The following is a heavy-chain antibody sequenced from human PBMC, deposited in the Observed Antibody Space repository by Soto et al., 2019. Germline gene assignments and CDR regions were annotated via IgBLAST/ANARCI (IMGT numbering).Heavy chain of an antibody. CDR3: ARTYCGGDCNDNESFEY. CDR1: GFALSTSGVG. V-gene: IGHV2-5*02. D-gene: IGHD2-21*02. J-gene: IGHJ4*02. CDR2: VYWDDDK. Sequence: ITLKESGPTLVKPTQTLTLTCTFSGFALSTSGVGVGWIRQSPGKALEWLALVYWDDDKRYSPSLNSSLTITTDTSKNQVVLTMTNMDPVDTATYYCARTYCGGDCNDNESFEYWGQGTLVTVSS.